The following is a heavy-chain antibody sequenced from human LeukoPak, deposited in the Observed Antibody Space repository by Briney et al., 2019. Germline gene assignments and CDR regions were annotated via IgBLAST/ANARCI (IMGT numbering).Heavy chain of an antibody. J-gene: IGHJ4*02. CDR1: GFTFSSYG. CDR2: ISYDGSNK. D-gene: IGHD3-10*01. Sequence: GGSLRLSCAASGFTFSSYGMHWVRQAPGKGLEWVAVISYDGSNKYYADSAKGRFTISRDNSKNTLYLQMNSLRAEDTAVYYCAKDLGGPGGQGTLVTVSS. V-gene: IGHV3-30*18. CDR3: AKDLGGP.